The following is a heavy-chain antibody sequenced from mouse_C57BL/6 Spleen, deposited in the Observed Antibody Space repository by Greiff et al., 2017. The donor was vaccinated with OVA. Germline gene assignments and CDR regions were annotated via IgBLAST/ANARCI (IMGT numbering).Heavy chain of an antibody. CDR2: ISSGSSTI. CDR1: GFTFSDYG. D-gene: IGHD1-1*01. Sequence: EVMLVESGGGLVKPGGSLKLSCAASGFTFSDYGMHWVRQAPEKGLEWVAYISSGSSTIYYADTVKGRFTISRDNAKNTLFLQRTSLRSEDTAMYYCARRSTVYYFDYWGQGTTLTVSS. CDR3: ARRSTVYYFDY. J-gene: IGHJ2*01. V-gene: IGHV5-17*01.